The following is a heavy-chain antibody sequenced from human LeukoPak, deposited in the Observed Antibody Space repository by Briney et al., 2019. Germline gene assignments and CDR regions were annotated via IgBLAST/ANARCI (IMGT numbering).Heavy chain of an antibody. D-gene: IGHD6-13*01. J-gene: IGHJ4*02. CDR2: ISGSGGST. V-gene: IGHV3-23*01. CDR3: ANFGYSSSLGAFDY. Sequence: GGSLRLSCAASGFTFSSYAMSWVRQAPGKGLEWVSAISGSGGSTYYADSVKGRFTISRDNSKTTLYLQMNSLRAEDTAVYYCANFGYSSSLGAFDYWGQGTLVTVSS. CDR1: GFTFSSYA.